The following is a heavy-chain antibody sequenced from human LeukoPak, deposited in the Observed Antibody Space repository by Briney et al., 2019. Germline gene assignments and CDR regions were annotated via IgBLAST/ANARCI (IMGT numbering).Heavy chain of an antibody. CDR1: GYTFTRYY. CDR2: INPIGGST. Sequence: SVKDSCKASGYTFTRYYMHCVRQAPGQGGEWMGIINPIGGSTRYEQKLQGRVTMTRRTSTSTVYMELSSLRSEDTAVYYCARDALHYDILTGRCPGMDVWGQGTTVTVSS. D-gene: IGHD3-9*01. CDR3: ARDALHYDILTGRCPGMDV. V-gene: IGHV1-46*01. J-gene: IGHJ6*02.